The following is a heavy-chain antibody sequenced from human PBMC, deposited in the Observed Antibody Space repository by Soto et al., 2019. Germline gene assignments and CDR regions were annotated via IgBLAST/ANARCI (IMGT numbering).Heavy chain of an antibody. D-gene: IGHD3-10*01. J-gene: IGHJ6*02. CDR2: IYYSGST. CDR3: ARVTMVRGVLYGMDV. V-gene: IGHV4-61*01. CDR1: GGSVSSGSYY. Sequence: QVQLQESGPGLVKPSETLSLTCTVSGGSVSSGSYYWSWIRQPPGKGLEWIGYIYYSGSTNYNPSLKSRVTISVDTSKNQFSLKLSSVTAADTAVYYCARVTMVRGVLYGMDVWGRGTTVTVSS.